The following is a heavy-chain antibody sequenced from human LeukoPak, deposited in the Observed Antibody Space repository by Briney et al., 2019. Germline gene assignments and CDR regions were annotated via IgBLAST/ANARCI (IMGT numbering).Heavy chain of an antibody. V-gene: IGHV3-7*03. CDR2: VNRDGSET. Sequence: GGSLRLSCAASGFALSSHWMTWVRQVPGRGPEWVANVNRDGSETYYLDSVKGRFTTSKDNAKNSLYLQMNSLRAEDTALYHCARNNGMDVWGQGTTVIVSS. CDR3: ARNNGMDV. CDR1: GFALSSHW. J-gene: IGHJ6*02.